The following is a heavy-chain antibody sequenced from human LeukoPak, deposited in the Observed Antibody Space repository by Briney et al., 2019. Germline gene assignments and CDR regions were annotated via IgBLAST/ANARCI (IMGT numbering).Heavy chain of an antibody. CDR3: ARTYNSGWYFDY. CDR2: ISSRGSSI. CDR1: GFTLSSYN. V-gene: IGHV3-48*02. J-gene: IGHJ4*02. D-gene: IGHD6-19*01. Sequence: GGSLRLSCATSGFTLSSYNMNRVRQAPGKGLEWVSYISSRGSSIQYADSVKGRFTISRDNAKNSLYLQMDSLRDDDTAVYYCARTYNSGWYFDYWGQGTLVTVSS.